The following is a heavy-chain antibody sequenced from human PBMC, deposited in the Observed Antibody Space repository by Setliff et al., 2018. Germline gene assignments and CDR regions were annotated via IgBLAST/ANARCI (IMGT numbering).Heavy chain of an antibody. V-gene: IGHV4-39*07. CDR1: GGSISSSIYY. CDR2: IYYSGST. Sequence: SETLSLTCTVSGGSISSSIYYWGWIRQPPGKGLEWIGSIYYSGSTYYNPSLKSRVTISVDTSKNQFSLKLSSVTAADTAVYFCAREARYSSARYSYYYGMDVWGQGTTVTVSS. CDR3: AREARYSSARYSYYYGMDV. D-gene: IGHD6-19*01. J-gene: IGHJ6*02.